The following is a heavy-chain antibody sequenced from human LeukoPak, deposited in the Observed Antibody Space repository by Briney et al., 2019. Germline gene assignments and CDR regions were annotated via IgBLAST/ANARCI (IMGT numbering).Heavy chain of an antibody. Sequence: PGGSLRLSCAASGFTFSSYSMNWVRQAPGKGLEWVSYISSSSKTTFYADSVKGRFTISRDNAKNSLYLQMNSLRGEDTAVYYCARDGTIFGVAPHFDYWGQGTLVTVSS. V-gene: IGHV3-48*01. D-gene: IGHD3-3*01. CDR2: ISSSSKTT. CDR1: GFTFSSYS. J-gene: IGHJ4*02. CDR3: ARDGTIFGVAPHFDY.